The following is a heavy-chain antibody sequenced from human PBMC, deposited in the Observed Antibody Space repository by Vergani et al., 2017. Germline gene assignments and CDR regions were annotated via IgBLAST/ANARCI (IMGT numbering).Heavy chain of an antibody. CDR2: IYYSGST. V-gene: IGHV4-61*10. J-gene: IGHJ5*02. Sequence: QLQESGSGLVKLSQTLSLTCAVSGGSTSSGGYSWSWIRQPAGKGLEWIGYIYYSGSTNYNPSLKSRVTISVDTSKNQFSLKLSSVTAADTAVYYCASGILGYCSSTSCYGGWFDPCGQGTLVTVSS. CDR1: GGSTSSGGYS. D-gene: IGHD2-2*01. CDR3: ASGILGYCSSTSCYGGWFDP.